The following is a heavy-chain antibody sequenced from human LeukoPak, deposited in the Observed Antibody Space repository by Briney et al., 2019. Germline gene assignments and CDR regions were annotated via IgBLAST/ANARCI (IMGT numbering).Heavy chain of an antibody. CDR1: GFTFSSYA. CDR3: AKLRSGTAAANWFDP. D-gene: IGHD6-13*01. CDR2: ISGSGGST. V-gene: IGHV3-23*01. Sequence: TGGSLRLSCAASGFTFSSYAMSWVRQAPGKGLEWVSAISGSGGSTYYADSVKGRFTISRDNSKNTLYLQMNSLRAEDTPVYYCAKLRSGTAAANWFDPWGQGTLVTVSS. J-gene: IGHJ5*02.